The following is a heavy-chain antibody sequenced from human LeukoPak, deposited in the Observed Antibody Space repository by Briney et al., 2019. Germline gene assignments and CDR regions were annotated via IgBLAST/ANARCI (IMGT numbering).Heavy chain of an antibody. V-gene: IGHV3-15*01. D-gene: IGHD6-19*01. CDR1: GFTFSNAW. CDR3: TTDPTYWGGSGWTWHGC. CDR2: IKIKADGGTT. Sequence: PGGSLRLSCAASGFTFSNAWVSWVRQAPGKGLEWVGRIKIKADGGTTDYAAPVKGRFTISTDDSKNTSYLQMNSLKTEDTAVYYCTTDPTYWGGSGWTWHGCWGQGTLVTVSS. J-gene: IGHJ4*02.